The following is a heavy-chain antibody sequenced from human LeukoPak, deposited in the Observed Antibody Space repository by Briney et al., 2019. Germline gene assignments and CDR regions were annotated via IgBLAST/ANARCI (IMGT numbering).Heavy chain of an antibody. Sequence: PGGSLRLSCAASGFTFARYSMNWVRQAPGKGLEWVSSISSSSSNIYYADSVTGRFTISRDHAKNSLYLQMNSLRAEDTAVYYCVRAVEYYYDSSGYAVDYWGQGTLVTVSS. J-gene: IGHJ4*02. CDR1: GFTFARYS. CDR3: VRAVEYYYDSSGYAVDY. CDR2: ISSSSSNI. D-gene: IGHD3-22*01. V-gene: IGHV3-21*01.